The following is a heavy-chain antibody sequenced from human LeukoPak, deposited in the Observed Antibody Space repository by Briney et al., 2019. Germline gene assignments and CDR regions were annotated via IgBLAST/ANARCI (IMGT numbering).Heavy chain of an antibody. CDR3: ARDYCGGDCFPDY. Sequence: ASVTVSFTASGYTFTGYYVHWVRQAPGQGLEWMGRINPNSGDTNYAQKFQGRVTMTRDTSISTAYMELSRLRSDDTAVYYCARDYCGGDCFPDYWGQGTLVTVSS. V-gene: IGHV1-2*06. CDR1: GYTFTGYY. CDR2: INPNSGDT. J-gene: IGHJ4*02. D-gene: IGHD2-21*02.